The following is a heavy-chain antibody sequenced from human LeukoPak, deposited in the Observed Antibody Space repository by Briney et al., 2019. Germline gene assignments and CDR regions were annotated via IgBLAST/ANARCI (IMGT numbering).Heavy chain of an antibody. CDR3: ASTSDSRVLSI. J-gene: IGHJ3*02. CDR1: GYTFTSNY. D-gene: IGHD3-22*01. Sequence: ASVKVSCKAFGYTFTSNYMHWVRQAPGQGPEWMGVISPSGGSTTYAQKFQGRVTLTRDMSTSTDYLELSSLRSEDTAVYYCASTSDSRVLSIWGQGTMVTVSS. V-gene: IGHV1-46*01. CDR2: ISPSGGST.